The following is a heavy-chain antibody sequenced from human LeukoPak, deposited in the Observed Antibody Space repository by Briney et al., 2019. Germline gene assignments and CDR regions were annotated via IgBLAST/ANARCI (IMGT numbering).Heavy chain of an antibody. CDR2: IRSNSYTGTT. J-gene: IGHJ4*02. CDR1: GFTFGDYA. D-gene: IGHD4-17*01. V-gene: IGHV3-49*04. CDR3: TRAINGDHVDY. Sequence: GGSLRLSCTASGFTFGDYAMSWVRQAPGKGLEWIGFIRSNSYTGTTEYAASVKGRFTISRDDSKNIAYLQMNSLKTEDTAVYYCTRAINGDHVDYWGQGTLVTVSS.